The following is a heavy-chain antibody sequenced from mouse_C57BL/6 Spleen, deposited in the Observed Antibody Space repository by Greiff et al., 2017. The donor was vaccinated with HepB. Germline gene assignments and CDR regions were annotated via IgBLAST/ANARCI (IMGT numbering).Heavy chain of an antibody. V-gene: IGHV1-61*01. CDR3: ARGGNPWFAY. Sequence: VQLQQPGAELVRPGSSVKLSCKASGYTFTSYWMDWVKQRPGQGLEWIGNIYPSDSETHYNQKFKDKATLTVDKSSSTAYMQLSSLTSEDSAVYYCARGGNPWFAYWGQGTLVTVSA. J-gene: IGHJ3*01. CDR2: IYPSDSET. CDR1: GYTFTSYW.